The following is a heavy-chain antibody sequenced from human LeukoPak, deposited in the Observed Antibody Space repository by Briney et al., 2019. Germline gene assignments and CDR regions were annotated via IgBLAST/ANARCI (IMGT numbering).Heavy chain of an antibody. CDR2: INHSGST. J-gene: IGHJ4*02. V-gene: IGHV4-34*01. CDR1: GGSFSGYY. Sequence: SETLSLTCAVYGGSFSGYYWSWIRQPPGKGLEWIGEINHSGSTNYNPSLKSRVTISVDTSKNQFSLKLSSVTAADTAVYYCARTDYYDSSGYFDYWGQGTLVIVSS. CDR3: ARTDYYDSSGYFDY. D-gene: IGHD3-22*01.